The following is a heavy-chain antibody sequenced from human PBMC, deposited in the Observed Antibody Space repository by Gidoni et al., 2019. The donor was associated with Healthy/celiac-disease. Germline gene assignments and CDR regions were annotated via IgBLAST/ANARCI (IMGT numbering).Heavy chain of an antibody. Sequence: QVQLVESGGGLVKPGGSLRLSCAASGFTFSDYYMSWIRQAPGKGLGWVSSISSSSSYTNYAASVKGRFTISRDNAKNSLYLQMNSLRAEDTAVYYCARDDNWNDFPYYYHMDVWGKGTTVTVSS. J-gene: IGHJ6*03. V-gene: IGHV3-11*06. CDR3: ARDDNWNDFPYYYHMDV. CDR2: ISSSSSYT. CDR1: GFTFSDYY. D-gene: IGHD1-20*01.